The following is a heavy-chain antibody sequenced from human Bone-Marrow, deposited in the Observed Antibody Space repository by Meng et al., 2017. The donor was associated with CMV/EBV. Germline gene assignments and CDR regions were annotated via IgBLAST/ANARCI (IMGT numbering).Heavy chain of an antibody. V-gene: IGHV1-46*01. Sequence: ASVKVSCKASGYTFTSYYMHWVRQAPGQGLEWMGIINPSGGSTSYAQKFQGRVTMTRDTSTSTVYMELSSLRSEDTAVYYCARDRRSSTSCLMGYYYGMDVWGQGTTVTVSS. J-gene: IGHJ6*02. CDR3: ARDRRSSTSCLMGYYYGMDV. CDR1: GYTFTSYY. D-gene: IGHD2-2*01. CDR2: INPSGGST.